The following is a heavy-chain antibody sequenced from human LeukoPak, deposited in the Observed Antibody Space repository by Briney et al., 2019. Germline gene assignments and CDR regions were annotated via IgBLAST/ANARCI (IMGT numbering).Heavy chain of an antibody. Sequence: SQTLSLTCTVSGGSISSGDYYWSWIRRPPGKGLEWIGYIYYSGSTYYNPSLKSRVTISVDTSKNQFSLKLSSVTAADTAVYYCARDAAAGYSLACWGQGTLATVSS. D-gene: IGHD6-13*01. CDR3: ARDAAAGYSLAC. CDR2: IYYSGST. CDR1: GGSISSGDYY. V-gene: IGHV4-30-4*01. J-gene: IGHJ4*02.